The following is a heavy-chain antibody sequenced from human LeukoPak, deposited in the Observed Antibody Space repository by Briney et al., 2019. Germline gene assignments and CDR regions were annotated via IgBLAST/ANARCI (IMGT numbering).Heavy chain of an antibody. CDR1: GGSISSGSYY. CDR2: IYTSGST. J-gene: IGHJ6*03. D-gene: IGHD2-2*01. V-gene: IGHV4-61*02. CDR3: ASEIDRDIVEVPVARYMDV. Sequence: PSETLSLTCTVSGGSISSGSYYWSWIRQPAGKGLEWIGRIYTSGSTNYNPSLKSRVTISVDTSKNQFSLKLSSVTAADTAVYYCASEIDRDIVEVPVARYMDVWGRGTTVTVSS.